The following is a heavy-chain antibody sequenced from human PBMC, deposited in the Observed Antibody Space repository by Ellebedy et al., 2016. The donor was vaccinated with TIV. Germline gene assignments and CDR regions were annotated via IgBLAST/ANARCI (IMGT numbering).Heavy chain of an antibody. D-gene: IGHD3-10*01. Sequence: SETLSLTXAVYGGSFSGYYWSWIRQPPGKGLEWIGEINHSGSTNYNPSLKSRVTISVDTSKNQFSLKLSSVTAADTAVYYCARGDYFNWFDPWGQGTLVTVSS. CDR1: GGSFSGYY. J-gene: IGHJ5*02. CDR3: ARGDYFNWFDP. V-gene: IGHV4-34*01. CDR2: INHSGST.